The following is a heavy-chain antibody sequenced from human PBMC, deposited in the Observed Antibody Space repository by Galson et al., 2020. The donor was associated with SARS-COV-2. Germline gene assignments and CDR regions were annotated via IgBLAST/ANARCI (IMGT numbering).Heavy chain of an antibody. CDR3: VRDWNRLGHHSTILDF. J-gene: IGHJ4*02. Sequence: ASVKVSCKASGYSFIDFGISWVRQAPGQGLEWMGWMNAYDETKYYAERMKGRLTMTTDTTTNTVHMELRTLRSDDTAVYFCVRDWNRLGHHSTILDFWGQGTLLTVSS. CDR2: MNAYDETK. V-gene: IGHV1-18*04. CDR1: GYSFIDFG. D-gene: IGHD1-1*01.